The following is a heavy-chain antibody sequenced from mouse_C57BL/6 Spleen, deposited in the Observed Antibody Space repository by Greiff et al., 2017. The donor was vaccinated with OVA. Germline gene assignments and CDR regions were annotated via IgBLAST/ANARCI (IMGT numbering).Heavy chain of an antibody. CDR1: GFTFSSYA. V-gene: IGHV5-9-1*02. J-gene: IGHJ3*01. CDR3: TRDYGSSPY. Sequence: EVKVVESGEGLVKPGGSLKLSCAASGFTFSSYAMSWVRQTPEKRLEWVAYISSGGDYIYYADTVKGRFTISRDNARNTLYLQMSSLKSEDTAMYYCTRDYGSSPYWGQGTLVTVSA. D-gene: IGHD1-1*01. CDR2: ISSGGDYI.